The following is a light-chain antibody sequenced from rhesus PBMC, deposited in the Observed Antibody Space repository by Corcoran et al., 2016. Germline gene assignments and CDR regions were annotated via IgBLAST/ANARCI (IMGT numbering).Light chain of an antibody. CDR3: LQGYSTPYS. Sequence: DIQMTQSPSSLSASVGDRVTITCRASQGISDYLSWYQQKPGKAPKRLFYAASSLESWVPSRFSGLGFGSDFQLPISSLQPEDFAAYYCLQGYSTPYSFGQGTKVEIK. CDR1: QGISDY. V-gene: IGKV1-36*02. CDR2: AAS. J-gene: IGKJ2*01.